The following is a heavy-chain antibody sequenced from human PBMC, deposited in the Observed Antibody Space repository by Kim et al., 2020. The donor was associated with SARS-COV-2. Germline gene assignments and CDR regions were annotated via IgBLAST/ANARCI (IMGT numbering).Heavy chain of an antibody. J-gene: IGHJ4*02. V-gene: IGHV3-30*15. Sequence: GSIAYYADSVKGRFTISRDDSKNTLYLQMSSLRPEDTAMYYCARGATAFDYWGQGTLVSVSS. D-gene: IGHD1-1*01. CDR3: ARGATAFDY. CDR2: GSIA.